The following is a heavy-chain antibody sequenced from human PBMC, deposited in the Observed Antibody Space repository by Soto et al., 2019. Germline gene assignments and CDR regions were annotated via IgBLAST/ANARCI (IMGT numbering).Heavy chain of an antibody. V-gene: IGHV4-39*01. J-gene: IGHJ4*02. Sequence: SETLSLTCAVSGGSISSSSYYWGWIRQPPGKGLEWIGNIYYSGSTDYSPSLKSRLTISVDTSKNQFSLKLSSVTAADTAVYYCARTYTNYILQFDYWGQGTLVTVSS. CDR2: IYYSGST. D-gene: IGHD4-4*01. CDR3: ARTYTNYILQFDY. CDR1: GGSISSSSYY.